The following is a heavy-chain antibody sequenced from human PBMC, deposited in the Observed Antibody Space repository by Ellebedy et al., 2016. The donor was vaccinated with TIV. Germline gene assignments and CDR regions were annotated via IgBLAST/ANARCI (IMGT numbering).Heavy chain of an antibody. CDR3: ARSGWSDS. D-gene: IGHD3-3*01. J-gene: IGHJ5*01. CDR2: IYYTGST. V-gene: IGHV4-59*01. CDR1: GGSITSFY. Sequence: MPSETLSLTCTVSGGSITSFYWSWIRQTPGKGLEYIGNIYYTGSTNYNPSLKSRVTISVDTSKNQFSLNLSSVTAADTAVYYCARSGWSDSWGPGTLVTVSS.